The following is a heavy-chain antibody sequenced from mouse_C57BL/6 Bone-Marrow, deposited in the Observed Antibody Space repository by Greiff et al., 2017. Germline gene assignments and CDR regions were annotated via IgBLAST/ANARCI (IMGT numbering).Heavy chain of an antibody. Sequence: EVQLQQSGAELVRPGASVKLSCTASGFNIKDDYMHWVKQRPEQGLEWIGWIDPENGDTEYASKFQGEATITEDTSSNTAYLQPSSLTSEDTAVDYGTDPIDDGYYFAVWGTGTTVTVAS. CDR3: TDPIDDGYYFAV. J-gene: IGHJ1*03. V-gene: IGHV14-4*01. D-gene: IGHD2-3*01. CDR2: IDPENGDT. CDR1: GFNIKDDY.